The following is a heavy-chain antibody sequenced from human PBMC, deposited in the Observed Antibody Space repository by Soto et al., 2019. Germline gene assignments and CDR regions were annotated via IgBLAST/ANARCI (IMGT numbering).Heavy chain of an antibody. V-gene: IGHV5-51*01. Sequence: GESLKISCKGSGHIFSNYWIGWVRQMPGKGLEWMGIIYPGDSDTRYSPSFQGQVTITVDKSINTASLQWSLLKASDTAIYYCARQRLWGTRGYYYFENWGQGTLVTVST. J-gene: IGHJ4*02. CDR2: IYPGDSDT. CDR3: ARQRLWGTRGYYYFEN. D-gene: IGHD3-22*01. CDR1: GHIFSNYW.